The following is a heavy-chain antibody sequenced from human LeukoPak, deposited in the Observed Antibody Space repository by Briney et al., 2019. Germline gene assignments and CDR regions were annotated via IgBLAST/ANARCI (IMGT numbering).Heavy chain of an antibody. J-gene: IGHJ4*02. Sequence: SETLSLTCAVYGGSFSGYYWSWIRQPPGKGLEWIGEINHSGSTNYNPSLKSRVTISVDTSKNQFSLKLSSVTAADTAVYYCARRFGGGGSDYWGQGTLVTVSS. CDR1: GGSFSGYY. V-gene: IGHV4-34*01. CDR2: INHSGST. D-gene: IGHD3-3*01. CDR3: ARRFGGGGSDY.